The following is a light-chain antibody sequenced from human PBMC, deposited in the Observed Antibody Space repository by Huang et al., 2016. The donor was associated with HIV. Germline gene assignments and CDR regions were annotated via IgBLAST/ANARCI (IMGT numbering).Light chain of an antibody. V-gene: IGKV1-9*01. Sequence: IQLTQSPSSLSASVGDRVTITCRASQGINNYLAWYQQKAGKAPKLLIYAASSLQSGVPSRVSGSASGTDFTLTINTLQPEDSATYYCQQLDSYPLTFGGGTKVEIK. CDR2: AAS. J-gene: IGKJ4*01. CDR1: QGINNY. CDR3: QQLDSYPLT.